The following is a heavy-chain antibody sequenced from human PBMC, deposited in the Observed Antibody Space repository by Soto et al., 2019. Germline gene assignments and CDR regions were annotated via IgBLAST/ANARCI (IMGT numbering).Heavy chain of an antibody. CDR2: ISSSSSYT. D-gene: IGHD1-26*01. V-gene: IGHV3-11*06. CDR3: ARTGATDWFDP. CDR1: GFTFSDYY. J-gene: IGHJ5*02. Sequence: VQLVESGGGLVQPGGSLRLSCAASGFTFSDYYMSWIRQAPGKGLEWVSYISSSSSYTNYADSVKGRFTISRDNAKNSLYLQMNSLRAEDTAVYYCARTGATDWFDPWGQGTLVTVSS.